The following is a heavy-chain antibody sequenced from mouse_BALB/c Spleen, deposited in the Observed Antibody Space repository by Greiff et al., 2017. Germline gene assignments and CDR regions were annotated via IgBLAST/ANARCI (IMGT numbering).Heavy chain of an antibody. CDR2: IYPGSGST. J-gene: IGHJ4*01. D-gene: IGHD5-1*01. V-gene: IGHV1S22*01. CDR3: TRSVLYAMDY. CDR1: GYTFTSYW. Sequence: LQQPGSELVRPGASVKLSCKASGYTFTSYWMHWVKQRPGQGLEWIGNIYPGSGSTNYDEKFKSKATLTVDTSSSTAYMQLSSLTSEDSAVYYCTRSVLYAMDYWGQGTSVTVSS.